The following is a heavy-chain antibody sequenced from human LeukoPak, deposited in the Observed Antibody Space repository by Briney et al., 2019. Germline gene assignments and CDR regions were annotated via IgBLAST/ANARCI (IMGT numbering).Heavy chain of an antibody. D-gene: IGHD4-17*01. Sequence: PGRSLRLSCAASGFTFSSYWMHWVRQVPGKGLVWVARINPGGSSITYADSVKGRFTISRDNAKNTLYLQMNSLRAEDTAVYYCARIPPMTTLTKWGQGTLVTVS. CDR3: ARIPPMTTLTK. J-gene: IGHJ4*01. CDR2: INPGGSSI. CDR1: GFTFSSYW. V-gene: IGHV3-74*01.